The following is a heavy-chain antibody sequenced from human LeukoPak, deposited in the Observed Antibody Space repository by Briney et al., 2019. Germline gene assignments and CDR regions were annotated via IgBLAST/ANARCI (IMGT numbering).Heavy chain of an antibody. CDR1: GFTFSTYW. D-gene: IGHD2-2*01. CDR3: ARGVLVVPGVRYYYFYYMDV. J-gene: IGHJ6*03. CDR2: ISGDGSNT. Sequence: PGGSLRLSCAASGFTFSTYWIHWVRQAPGKGLMWVSLISGDGSNTRYADSVKGRFTISRDNAKNTLYLQMNSLRAEDTAVYYCARGVLVVPGVRYYYFYYMDVWGKGTTVTVSS. V-gene: IGHV3-74*01.